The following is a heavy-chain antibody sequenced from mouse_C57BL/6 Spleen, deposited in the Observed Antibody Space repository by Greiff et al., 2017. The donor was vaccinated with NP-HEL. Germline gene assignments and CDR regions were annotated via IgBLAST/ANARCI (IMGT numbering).Heavy chain of an antibody. CDR3: ARPRSPSYAMDY. Sequence: VQLQQSGPELVKPGASVKIPCKASGYTFTDYNMDWVKQSHGKSLEWIGDINPNNGGTIYNQKFKGKATLTVDKSSSTAYMELRSLTSEDTAVYYCARPRSPSYAMDYWGQGTSVTVSS. V-gene: IGHV1-18*01. CDR2: INPNNGGT. CDR1: GYTFTDYN. J-gene: IGHJ4*01.